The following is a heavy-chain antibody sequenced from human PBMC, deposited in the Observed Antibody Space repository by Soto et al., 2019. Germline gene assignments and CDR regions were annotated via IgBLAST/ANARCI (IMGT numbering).Heavy chain of an antibody. D-gene: IGHD2-2*01. CDR2: ISSTSSTI. CDR1: GFTFSDYY. V-gene: IGHV3-11*01. J-gene: IGHJ3*02. CDR3: ASKQLLLGDGFDI. Sequence: VGSLRLSCAASGFTFSDYYMSWIRQAPGKGLEWVSYISSTSSTIYYADSVKGRFTISRDNAKNSLYLQMNSLRAEDTAVYYCASKQLLLGDGFDIWGQGTMVTV.